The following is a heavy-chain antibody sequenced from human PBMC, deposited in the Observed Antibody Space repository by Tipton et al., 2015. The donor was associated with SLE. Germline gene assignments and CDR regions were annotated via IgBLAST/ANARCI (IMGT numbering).Heavy chain of an antibody. CDR2: ISYDGGNK. V-gene: IGHV3-30-3*01. Sequence: SLRLSCSASGFTFSSYAMHWVRQAPGKGLEWVAVISYDGGNKYYADSVKGRFTISRDNSKNTLYLQMNSLRAEDTAVYYCAREYYYDSSGYGCWGQGTLVTVSS. D-gene: IGHD3-22*01. J-gene: IGHJ4*02. CDR3: AREYYYDSSGYGC. CDR1: GFTFSSYA.